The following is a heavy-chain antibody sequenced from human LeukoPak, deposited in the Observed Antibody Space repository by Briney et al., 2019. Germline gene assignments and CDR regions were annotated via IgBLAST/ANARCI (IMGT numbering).Heavy chain of an antibody. D-gene: IGHD3-3*01. CDR2: IYYSGST. J-gene: IGHJ4*02. V-gene: IGHV4-59*11. CDR3: ARGPPNYYDFWSGYPYYFDY. Sequence: SETLSLTCIVSGGSISSHYWSWIRQPPGKGLEWIGYIYYSGSTNYNPSPKSRVTISVDTSKNQFSLKLSSVTAADTAVYYCARGPPNYYDFWSGYPYYFDYWGQGTLVTVSS. CDR1: GGSISSHY.